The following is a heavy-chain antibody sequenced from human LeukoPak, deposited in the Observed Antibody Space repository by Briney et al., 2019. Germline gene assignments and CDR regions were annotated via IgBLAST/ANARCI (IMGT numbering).Heavy chain of an antibody. D-gene: IGHD3-10*01. Sequence: ASVNVSCKASGYTFTAYSMHWERQAPGQGLERMGWINPNSGGTNYSQKFQGRVTMTRDTSITTAYMELSRLRSDDTAVYYCARDLDYYGSGSFFNIWGQGTMVTVSS. J-gene: IGHJ3*02. CDR2: INPNSGGT. CDR1: GYTFTAYS. CDR3: ARDLDYYGSGSFFNI. V-gene: IGHV1-2*02.